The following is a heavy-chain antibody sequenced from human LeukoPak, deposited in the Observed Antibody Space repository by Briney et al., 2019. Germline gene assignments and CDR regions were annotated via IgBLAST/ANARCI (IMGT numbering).Heavy chain of an antibody. D-gene: IGHD1-26*01. CDR3: AREVGATARSFDY. V-gene: IGHV4-4*07. CDR1: GGSISSFY. Sequence: PSETLSLTCTVSGGSISSFYWSWIRQPAGKGLEWIGRLSTSGSTNYNPSLKSRVTMSVDTSKNQFSLNLISVTAADTAVYYCAREVGATARSFDYWGLGTLVTVSS. CDR2: LSTSGST. J-gene: IGHJ4*02.